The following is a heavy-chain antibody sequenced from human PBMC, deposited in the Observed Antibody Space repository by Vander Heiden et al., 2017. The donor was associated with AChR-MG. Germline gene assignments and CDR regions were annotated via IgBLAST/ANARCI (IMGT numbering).Heavy chain of an antibody. V-gene: IGHV1-8*01. CDR2: MNPNSGNT. CDR3: ARARGVRGVINYYYYYMDV. CDR1: GYTFTSYD. J-gene: IGHJ6*03. D-gene: IGHD3-10*01. Sequence: QVQLVQSGAEVKKPGASVKVSCKASGYTFTSYDSNWVRQATGQGLEWMGWMNPNSGNTGYAQKFQGRVTMTRNTSISTAYMELSSLRSEDTAVYYCARARGVRGVINYYYYYMDVWGKGTTVTVSS.